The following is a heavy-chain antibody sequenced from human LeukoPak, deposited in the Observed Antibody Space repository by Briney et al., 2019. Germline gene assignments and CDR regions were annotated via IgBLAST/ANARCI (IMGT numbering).Heavy chain of an antibody. CDR2: IYYSGRT. D-gene: IGHD2-2*01. CDR1: GGSISSSSYY. J-gene: IGHJ6*02. Sequence: SETLSLTCTVSGGSISSSSYYWGWLRQPPGKGLEWLGSIYYSGRTFYDPSLKSRVTISVDTSKSQFSLRLSSVTAADTALYYCARVEGVRRPTTCCYYGLDVWGQGTTVTVSS. V-gene: IGHV4-39*07. CDR3: ARVEGVRRPTTCCYYGLDV.